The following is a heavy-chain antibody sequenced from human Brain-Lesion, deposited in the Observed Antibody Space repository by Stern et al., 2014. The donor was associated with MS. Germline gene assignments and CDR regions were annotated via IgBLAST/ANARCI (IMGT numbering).Heavy chain of an antibody. D-gene: IGHD3-22*01. J-gene: IGHJ5*01. CDR1: GFTFSTSA. Sequence: EVQLVESGGGLVKPGGSLRLSCAASGFTFSTSALSWVRQAPGKGLEWVSAIGGSGDSTYYADSVKGRFTISRDNSKNTLYLQMNSLRAEDTAVYYCAKDDYYYDSGGYLGWFDSWGQGTLVTVSS. CDR3: AKDDYYYDSGGYLGWFDS. CDR2: IGGSGDST. V-gene: IGHV3-23*04.